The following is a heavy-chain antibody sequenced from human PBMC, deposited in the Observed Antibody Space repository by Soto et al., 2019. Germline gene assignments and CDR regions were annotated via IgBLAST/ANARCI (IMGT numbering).Heavy chain of an antibody. Sequence: PSETLSLTCAVSGGSISNGGYSWSWIRQPPGKGLEWIGYIYHSGSTYYNPSLKSRVTISVDRSKNQFSLKLSSVTAADTAVYYCARGADSSSNWFDPWGQGTLVTVSS. CDR2: IYHSGST. V-gene: IGHV4-30-2*01. CDR1: GGSISNGGYS. D-gene: IGHD6-13*01. CDR3: ARGADSSSNWFDP. J-gene: IGHJ5*02.